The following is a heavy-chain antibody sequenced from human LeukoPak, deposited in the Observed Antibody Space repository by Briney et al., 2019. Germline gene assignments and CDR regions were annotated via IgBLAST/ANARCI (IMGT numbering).Heavy chain of an antibody. V-gene: IGHV3-53*01. J-gene: IGHJ6*04. D-gene: IGHD3-10*02. CDR1: GFTVSRSY. Sequence: GGSLRLSCAASGFTVSRSYMIWARQAPGKGLEWVSVIYSGGTTYYADSVKGRFTISRDNAKNSLYLQMNSLRAEDTAVYYCAELGITMIGGVWGKGTTVTISS. CDR2: IYSGGTT. CDR3: AELGITMIGGV.